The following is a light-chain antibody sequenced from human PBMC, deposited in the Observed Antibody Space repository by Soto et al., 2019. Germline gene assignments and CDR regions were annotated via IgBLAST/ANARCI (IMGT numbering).Light chain of an antibody. CDR3: SSYLGSSTLSGV. CDR2: DVS. CDR1: TSDVGGYDY. Sequence: QSALTQPASVSGSPGQSITVSCTGTTSDVGGYDYVAWYQQHPGKAPKLMIYDVSSRPSGVSNRFSGSKSGNTASLTISGLQAEDEADYYCSSYLGSSTLSGVFGTGTKLTVL. V-gene: IGLV2-14*01. J-gene: IGLJ1*01.